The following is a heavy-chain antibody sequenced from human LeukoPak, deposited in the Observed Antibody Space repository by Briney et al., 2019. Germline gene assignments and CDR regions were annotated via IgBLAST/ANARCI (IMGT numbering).Heavy chain of an antibody. CDR3: ASLGRDIVVVPAAIPRYWFDP. CDR2: INPISGGT. Sequence: ASVKVSCKASGYTFTGYYMHWVRQAPGQGLEWVGWINPISGGTNYAQKFQGRVTMTRDTSISTAYMELSRLRSDDTAVYYCASLGRDIVVVPAAIPRYWFDPWGQGTLVTVSS. V-gene: IGHV1-2*02. D-gene: IGHD2-2*02. CDR1: GYTFTGYY. J-gene: IGHJ5*02.